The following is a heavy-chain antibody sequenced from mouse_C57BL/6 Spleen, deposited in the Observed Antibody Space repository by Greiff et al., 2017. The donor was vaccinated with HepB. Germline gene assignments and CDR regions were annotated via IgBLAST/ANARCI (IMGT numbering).Heavy chain of an antibody. CDR1: GFTFSSYA. CDR2: ISDGGSYT. CDR3: AIMVTTAFAY. V-gene: IGHV5-4*03. J-gene: IGHJ3*01. D-gene: IGHD2-2*01. Sequence: EVMLVESGGGLVKPGGSLKLSCAASGFTFSSYAMSWVRQTPEKRLEWVATISDGGSYTYYPDNVKGRFTISRDNAKNNLYLQMSHLKSEDTAMYYCAIMVTTAFAYWGQGTLVTVSA.